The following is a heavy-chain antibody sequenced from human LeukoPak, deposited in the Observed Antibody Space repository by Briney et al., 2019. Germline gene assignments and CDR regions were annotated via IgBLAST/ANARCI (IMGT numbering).Heavy chain of an antibody. D-gene: IGHD2-8*01. CDR2: ISYSGNT. CDR1: GGSINSHY. Sequence: SETLSLTCTVSGGSINSHYWSWVRQPPGKGLVWIGYISYSGNTNYNPSLKSRVTISMHTSKNQLSLKLNSVTAADTAVYYCASSGQCTNGLCRDVGYMDVWGKGTTVTISS. J-gene: IGHJ6*03. V-gene: IGHV4-59*11. CDR3: ASSGQCTNGLCRDVGYMDV.